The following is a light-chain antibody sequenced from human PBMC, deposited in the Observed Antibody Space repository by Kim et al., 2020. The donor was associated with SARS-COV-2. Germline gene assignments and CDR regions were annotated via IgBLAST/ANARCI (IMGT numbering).Light chain of an antibody. V-gene: IGKV3-20*01. CDR1: QRVRCND. Sequence: PGEGATPSCRASQRVRCNDLAWYQKKPRQAPRILIYGAYRRATGIPDRFCGSGAGTDFTLTISRLEPEDFAVYYCQKYGSSPWTFGQGTKGDIK. CDR3: QKYGSSPWT. CDR2: GAY. J-gene: IGKJ1*01.